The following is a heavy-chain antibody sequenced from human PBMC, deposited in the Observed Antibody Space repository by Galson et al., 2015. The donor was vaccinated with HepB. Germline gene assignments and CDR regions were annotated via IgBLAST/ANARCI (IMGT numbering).Heavy chain of an antibody. CDR2: FAYNRDI. CDR1: GGSFSGYY. J-gene: IGHJ4*02. D-gene: IGHD1-14*01. V-gene: IGHV4-34*11. Sequence: SETLSLTCAVYGGSFSGYYWSWIRQPPGKGLEWLGYFAYNRDINYNPSLNSRASISGDTSKNQLSLKLSSVTAADTAVYYCVSARSQIREPDYWGQGTLVTVSS. CDR3: VSARSQIREPDY.